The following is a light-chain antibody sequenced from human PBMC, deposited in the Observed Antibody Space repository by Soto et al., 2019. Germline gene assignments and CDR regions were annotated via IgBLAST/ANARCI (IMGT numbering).Light chain of an antibody. CDR1: SSNIGSNT. CDR3: AAWDDSLNAMV. CDR2: SNN. V-gene: IGLV1-44*01. Sequence: QSALTQPPSASGTPGQRVTISCSGSSSNIGSNTVNWYQHLPGTAPKLLIYSNNQRPSGVPDRFSGSKSGTSASLAISGLQSEDEAEYYCAAWDDSLNAMVFGGGTKLTVL. J-gene: IGLJ3*02.